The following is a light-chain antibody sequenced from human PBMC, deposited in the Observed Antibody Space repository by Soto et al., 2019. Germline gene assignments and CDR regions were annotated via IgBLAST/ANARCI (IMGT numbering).Light chain of an antibody. CDR1: QSVLYSSNNKNY. J-gene: IGKJ4*01. CDR2: WAS. CDR3: QQYYSTPLT. V-gene: IGKV4-1*01. Sequence: DIVMTQSPDSLAVSLGERATINCKSSQSVLYSSNNKNYLAWYQQKPGQPPKLLIYWASTRESGVPDRFSGSGSGTECTLTISSLQAEDVAVYYCQQYYSTPLTFGGGTKVEIK.